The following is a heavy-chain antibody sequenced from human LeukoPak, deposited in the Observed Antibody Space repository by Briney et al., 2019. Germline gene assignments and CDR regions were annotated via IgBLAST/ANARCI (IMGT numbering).Heavy chain of an antibody. D-gene: IGHD1-26*01. Sequence: PGGSLRLSCAASGFTLSSYSMNWVRQAPGKGLEWVSTLTGGDGGTYYADSVKGRFTISRDNSKHTLYLQMNSLRAEDTAIYYCAKRLLVGSTVRPYFDSWGQGTLVTVSS. J-gene: IGHJ4*02. CDR3: AKRLLVGSTVRPYFDS. CDR1: GFTLSSYS. CDR2: LTGGDGGT. V-gene: IGHV3-23*01.